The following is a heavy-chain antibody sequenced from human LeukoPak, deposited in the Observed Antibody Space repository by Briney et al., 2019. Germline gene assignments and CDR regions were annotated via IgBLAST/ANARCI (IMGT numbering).Heavy chain of an antibody. D-gene: IGHD4-4*01. J-gene: IGHJ4*02. Sequence: ASVKVSCKASGYTFTGYYMHWVRQAPGQGLEWMGWINPNSGGTNYAQKFQGRVTMTRNTSISTAYMELSSLRSEDTAVYYCARGSDSNYDYWGQGTLVTVSS. CDR3: ARGSDSNYDY. CDR2: INPNSGGT. CDR1: GYTFTGYY. V-gene: IGHV1-2*02.